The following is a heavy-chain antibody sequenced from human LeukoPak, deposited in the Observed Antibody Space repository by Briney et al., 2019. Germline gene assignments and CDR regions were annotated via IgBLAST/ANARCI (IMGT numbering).Heavy chain of an antibody. CDR2: IHYNGSNN. CDR3: AKDHGSSDWYYFDY. Sequence: GGSLRLSCAASGFTFSSCAMHWVRQAPGKGLEWVAFIHYNGSNNYYADSVKGRFTISRDNSKNTLYLQMNTLRADDTAVYYCAKDHGSSDWYYFDYWGQGTLVTVSS. J-gene: IGHJ4*02. CDR1: GFTFSSCA. D-gene: IGHD6-13*01. V-gene: IGHV3-30*02.